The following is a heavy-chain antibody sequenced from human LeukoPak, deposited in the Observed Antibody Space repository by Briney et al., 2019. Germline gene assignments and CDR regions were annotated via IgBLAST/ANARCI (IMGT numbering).Heavy chain of an antibody. Sequence: GGSLRLSRAVSGFTVSSNYMSWVRQAPGKGLEWVSVIYNDGSTFYADSVKGRFTISRDNSKNTLYLQMNSLRAEDTAVYYCAITGESSNWALYFDYWGQGTLVTVSS. D-gene: IGHD6-13*01. J-gene: IGHJ4*02. V-gene: IGHV3-53*01. CDR3: AITGESSNWALYFDY. CDR1: GFTVSSNY. CDR2: IYNDGST.